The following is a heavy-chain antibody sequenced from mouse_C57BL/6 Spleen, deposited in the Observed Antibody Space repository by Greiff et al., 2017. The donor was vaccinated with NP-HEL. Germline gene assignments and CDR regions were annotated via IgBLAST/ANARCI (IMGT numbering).Heavy chain of an antibody. CDR2: LDPSDSYT. V-gene: IGHV1-69*01. Sequence: QVHVKQPGAELVMPGASVKLSCKASGYTFTSYWMHWVKQRPGQGLEWIGELDPSDSYTNYNQKVKGKSTLTVDKSSSTAYMQLSSLTSEDSAVYYCARDYSNYEAWFAYWGQGTLVTVSA. CDR3: ARDYSNYEAWFAY. D-gene: IGHD2-5*01. J-gene: IGHJ3*01. CDR1: GYTFTSYW.